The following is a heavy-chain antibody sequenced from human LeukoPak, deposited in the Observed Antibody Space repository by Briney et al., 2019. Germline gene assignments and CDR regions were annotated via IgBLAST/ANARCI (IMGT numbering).Heavy chain of an antibody. D-gene: IGHD3-10*01. J-gene: IGHJ6*02. Sequence: SETLSLTCTVSGGSISSYYWSWIRQPPGKGLERIGYIYYSGSTNYNPSLKSRVTISVDTSKNQFSLKLSSVTAADTAVYYCARGAVGGWVPPYYYYYGMDVWGQGTTVTVSS. CDR2: IYYSGST. V-gene: IGHV4-59*01. CDR3: ARGAVGGWVPPYYYYYGMDV. CDR1: GGSISSYY.